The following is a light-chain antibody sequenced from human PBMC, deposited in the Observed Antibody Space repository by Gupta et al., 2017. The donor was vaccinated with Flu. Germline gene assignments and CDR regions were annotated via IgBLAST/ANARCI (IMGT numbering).Light chain of an antibody. V-gene: IGKV3-11*01. Sequence: GERSTLSGRASESVDTFVAWYQLKPGQAPRLVMYDASKRATGIPARFSGSGSETDFTLTISGLQSEDFAVDYCQQRSNWPRTFGQGTKLEIK. J-gene: IGKJ2*01. CDR2: DAS. CDR3: QQRSNWPRT. CDR1: ESVDTF.